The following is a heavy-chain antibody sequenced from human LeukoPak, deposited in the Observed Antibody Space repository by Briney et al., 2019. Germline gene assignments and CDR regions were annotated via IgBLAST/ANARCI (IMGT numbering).Heavy chain of an antibody. J-gene: IGHJ3*02. D-gene: IGHD4-23*01. Sequence: ASVKVSCKASGGTFSSNAISWLRQAPGQGLEWMGGIIPIFGTANYAQKFQGRVTITADESTSTAYMELSSLRSEDTAVYYCARDRWEPYDAFDIWGQGTMVTVSS. CDR2: IIPIFGTA. V-gene: IGHV1-69*13. CDR3: ARDRWEPYDAFDI. CDR1: GGTFSSNA.